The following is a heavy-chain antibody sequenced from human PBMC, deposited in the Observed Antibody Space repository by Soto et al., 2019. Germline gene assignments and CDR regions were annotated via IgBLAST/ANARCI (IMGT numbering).Heavy chain of an antibody. Sequence: QPGGSLRLSCAASGFTFSSYAMSWVRQAPGKGLEWVSAISGSGGSTYYADSVKGRFTISRDNSKNTLYLQMNSLRAEDTAVYYCAKDRGYCSGGSCRDAFDIWGQGTTVTVSS. CDR3: AKDRGYCSGGSCRDAFDI. V-gene: IGHV3-23*01. CDR2: ISGSGGST. CDR1: GFTFSSYA. J-gene: IGHJ3*02. D-gene: IGHD2-15*01.